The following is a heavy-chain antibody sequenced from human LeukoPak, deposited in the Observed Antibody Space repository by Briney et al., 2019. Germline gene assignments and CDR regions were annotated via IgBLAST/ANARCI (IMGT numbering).Heavy chain of an antibody. V-gene: IGHV4-4*07. CDR3: ARDCSMSSTSCPGGFDY. CDR2: IYTSGST. CDR1: GGSISSYY. D-gene: IGHD2-2*01. J-gene: IGHJ4*02. Sequence: SETLSLTCTVSGGSISSYYWSWIRQPAGKGLEWIGRIYTSGSTNYNPSLKSRVTMSVDTSKNQFSLRLSSATAADTAVYYCARDCSMSSTSCPGGFDYWGQGTLVTVSS.